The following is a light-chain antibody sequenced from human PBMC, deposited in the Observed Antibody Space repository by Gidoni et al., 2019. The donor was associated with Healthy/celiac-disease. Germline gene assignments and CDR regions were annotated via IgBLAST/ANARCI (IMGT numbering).Light chain of an antibody. CDR3: QQRSSWPLYT. CDR1: QSVNRY. J-gene: IGKJ2*01. CDR2: DAS. Sequence: EIVLTQPPATLSLSPGERATLSCRASQSVNRYLAWFQQRPGQAPRLLIYDASNRATGIPARFSGSGSGTDFTLIISSLEPEDFAVYYCQQRSSWPLYTFGQGTKLEMK. V-gene: IGKV3-11*01.